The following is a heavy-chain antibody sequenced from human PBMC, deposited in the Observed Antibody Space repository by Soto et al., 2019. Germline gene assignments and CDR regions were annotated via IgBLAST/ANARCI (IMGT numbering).Heavy chain of an antibody. Sequence: GGSLRLCCAASGFTFSSYAMSWVRQAPGKGLEWVSAISGSGGSTYYADSVKGRFTISRDNSKNTLYLQMNSLRAEDTAVYYCAKDSPAYYYDSSGYCLFDYWGQGTLVTVSS. J-gene: IGHJ4*02. CDR2: ISGSGGST. CDR1: GFTFSSYA. CDR3: AKDSPAYYYDSSGYCLFDY. D-gene: IGHD3-22*01. V-gene: IGHV3-23*01.